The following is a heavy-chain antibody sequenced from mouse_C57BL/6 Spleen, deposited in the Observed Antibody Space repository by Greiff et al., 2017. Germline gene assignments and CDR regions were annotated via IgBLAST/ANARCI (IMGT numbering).Heavy chain of an antibody. CDR1: GFTFSDYG. Sequence: EVMLVESGGGLVKPGGSLKLSCAASGFTFSDYGMHWVRQAPEKGLEWVAYISSGSSTIYYADTVKGRFTISRDNAKNTLFLQMTSLRSEDTAMYYCARREGYDGYFDVWGTGTTVTVSS. V-gene: IGHV5-17*01. D-gene: IGHD2-2*01. CDR2: ISSGSSTI. CDR3: ARREGYDGYFDV. J-gene: IGHJ1*03.